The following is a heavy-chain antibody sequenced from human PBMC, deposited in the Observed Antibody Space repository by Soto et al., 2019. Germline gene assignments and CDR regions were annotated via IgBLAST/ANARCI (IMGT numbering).Heavy chain of an antibody. Sequence: EVQLVESGGGLVQPGRSLRLSCAASGFTFDDYAMHWVRQAPGKGLEWVSGISWNSGSIGYADSVKGRFTISRDNAKNSLYLQMNSLRTEDTALYYCAKDISGYYDSSGYYAFDIWGQGTMVTVSS. CDR3: AKDISGYYDSSGYYAFDI. D-gene: IGHD3-22*01. V-gene: IGHV3-9*01. J-gene: IGHJ3*02. CDR1: GFTFDDYA. CDR2: ISWNSGSI.